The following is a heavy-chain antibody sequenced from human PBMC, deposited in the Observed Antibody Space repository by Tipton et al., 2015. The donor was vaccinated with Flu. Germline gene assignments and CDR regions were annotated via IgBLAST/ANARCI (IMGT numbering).Heavy chain of an antibody. D-gene: IGHD6-13*01. CDR3: ARDTSSWDPPRD. CDR2: VHYRGTQ. Sequence: TLSLTCNVSGGSINNDNYWAWLRQPPGKGLEWLGSVHYRGTQYHSPSLKSRVTISLDTSKNQFSLKLSSVTAADTAVYYCARDTSSWDPPRDWGQGTLVTVSS. V-gene: IGHV4-39*07. J-gene: IGHJ1*01. CDR1: GGSINNDNY.